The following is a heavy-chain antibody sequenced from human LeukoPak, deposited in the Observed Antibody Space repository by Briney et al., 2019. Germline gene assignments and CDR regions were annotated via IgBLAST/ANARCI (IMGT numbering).Heavy chain of an antibody. Sequence: ASVKVSCKASGGTFSSYAVSWVRQAPGHGLEWMGWISTYNGNTNYAQNLQGRVIMTTDTSTSTAYMELRSLRSDDTAVYYCARDTYNSGWCSDYWGQGTLVTVSS. CDR1: GGTFSSYA. D-gene: IGHD6-19*01. CDR3: ARDTYNSGWCSDY. CDR2: ISTYNGNT. J-gene: IGHJ4*02. V-gene: IGHV1-18*01.